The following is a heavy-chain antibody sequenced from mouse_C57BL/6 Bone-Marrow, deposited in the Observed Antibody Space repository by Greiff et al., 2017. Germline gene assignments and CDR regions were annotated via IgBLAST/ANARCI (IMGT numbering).Heavy chain of an antibody. Sequence: EVQVVESGGGLVKPGGSLKLSCAASGFTFSSYTMSWVRQTPEKRLEWVATISGGGGNTYYPDSVKGRFTISRDNAKNTLYLQMSSLRSEDTALYYCARHGIYYYGSSPWYFDVWGTGTTVTVSS. J-gene: IGHJ1*03. CDR2: ISGGGGNT. D-gene: IGHD1-1*01. CDR1: GFTFSSYT. V-gene: IGHV5-9*01. CDR3: ARHGIYYYGSSPWYFDV.